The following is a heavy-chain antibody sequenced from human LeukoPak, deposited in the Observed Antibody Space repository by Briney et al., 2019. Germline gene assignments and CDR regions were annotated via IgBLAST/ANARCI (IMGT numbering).Heavy chain of an antibody. CDR1: GFTFTDYY. V-gene: IGHV3-11*06. J-gene: IGHJ4*02. CDR3: ARITGVAAAGDY. D-gene: IGHD6-25*01. Sequence: GGSLRLSCAASGFTFTDYYMSWIRQAPGKGLEWVSYIGSSSTYTNYADSVKGRFTISRDNAKNSLYLQLNSLRDEDTAVYYCARITGVAAAGDYWGQGTLVTVSS. CDR2: IGSSSTYT.